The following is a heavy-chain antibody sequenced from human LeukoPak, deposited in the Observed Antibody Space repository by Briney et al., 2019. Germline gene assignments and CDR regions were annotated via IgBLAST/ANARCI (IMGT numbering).Heavy chain of an antibody. CDR2: ISGSGGST. Sequence: GGSLRLSCAASGFTFSSYAMSWVRQAPGKGLEWVSAISGSGGSTYYADSVKGRFTISRDNSKNTLYLQMNSLRAEDTAVYYCAKDKDSSGWGGTDYWGKGTLVTVSS. V-gene: IGHV3-23*01. D-gene: IGHD6-19*01. CDR3: AKDKDSSGWGGTDY. J-gene: IGHJ4*02. CDR1: GFTFSSYA.